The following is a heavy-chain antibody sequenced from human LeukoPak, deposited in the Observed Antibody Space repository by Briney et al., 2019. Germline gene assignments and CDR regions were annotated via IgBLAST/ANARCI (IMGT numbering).Heavy chain of an antibody. J-gene: IGHJ4*02. V-gene: IGHV1-69*01. Sequence: GASVKVSCKASGGTFSNYGISWVRQAPGHGLEWMGGIIPIFSTSNYAQKFQGRVTITADESTSTVYMELSSLRSEDAAVYYCARDPPNDWGQGTLVTVSS. CDR1: GGTFSNYG. CDR3: ARDPPND. CDR2: IIPIFSTS.